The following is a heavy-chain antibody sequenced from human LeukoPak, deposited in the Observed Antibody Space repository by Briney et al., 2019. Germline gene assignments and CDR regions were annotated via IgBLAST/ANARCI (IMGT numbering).Heavy chain of an antibody. CDR3: ARADFWSGYYTRGSFDY. Sequence: ASVKVSCKASGYTFTGYYMHWVRQAPGQGLEWMGWINPNSGGTNYAQKFQGRVTITRNTSISTAYMELSSLRSEDTAVYYCARADFWSGYYTRGSFDYWGQGTLVTASS. CDR2: INPNSGGT. D-gene: IGHD3-3*01. J-gene: IGHJ4*02. CDR1: GYTFTGYY. V-gene: IGHV1-2*02.